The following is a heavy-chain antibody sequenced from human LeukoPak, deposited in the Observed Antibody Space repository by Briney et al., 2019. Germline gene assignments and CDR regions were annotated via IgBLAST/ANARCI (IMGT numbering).Heavy chain of an antibody. CDR3: ARDQERSDNWFDP. CDR1: GYTFTSYS. J-gene: IGHJ5*02. D-gene: IGHD3-3*01. Sequence: GASVKVSCKASGYTFTSYSINWVRQAPGQGLEWMGWISAYNRNTNYAQKFQGRVTLTTDTSTSTAYMELRSLRSDDTALYYCARDQERSDNWFDPWGQGTLVTVSS. V-gene: IGHV1-18*04. CDR2: ISAYNRNT.